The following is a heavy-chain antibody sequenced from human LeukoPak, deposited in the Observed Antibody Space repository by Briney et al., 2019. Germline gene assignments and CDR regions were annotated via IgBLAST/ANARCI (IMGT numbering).Heavy chain of an antibody. Sequence: GGSLRLSCGASGFTFSSYAMAWVRQAPGKGLEWVSAISNDGGGTNYADFVKGRFTISRDNSKNTLFLQMNSLRAEDTALYYCAKGSSGYFVDLWGQGTLVAVSS. CDR2: ISNDGGGT. D-gene: IGHD3-22*01. CDR1: GFTFSSYA. CDR3: AKGSSGYFVDL. V-gene: IGHV3-23*01. J-gene: IGHJ5*02.